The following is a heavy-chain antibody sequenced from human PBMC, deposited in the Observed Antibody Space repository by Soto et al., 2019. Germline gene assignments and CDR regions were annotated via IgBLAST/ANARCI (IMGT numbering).Heavy chain of an antibody. CDR2: MRPNSGDT. V-gene: IGHV1-8*01. CDR1: GYTFTSYD. J-gene: IGHJ3*02. Sequence: QVQLAQSGAEVKKPGASVKVSCKASGYTFTSYDIYWVRQATGQGLESMGWMRPNSGDTGNAQELQCRVTMTWDTSISTAYMELSSLRSDDTSGYFYVRGNNAVGSFDIWGQVTMVTVSS. CDR3: VRGNNAVGSFDI. D-gene: IGHD1-1*01.